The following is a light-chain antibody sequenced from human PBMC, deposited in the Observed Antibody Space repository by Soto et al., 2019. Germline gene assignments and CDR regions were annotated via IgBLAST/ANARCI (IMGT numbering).Light chain of an antibody. J-gene: IGKJ1*01. CDR1: QSISSW. CDR3: QQYNSLWT. Sequence: DIQMTQSPSTLSASVGDRVTITCRASQSISSWLGWYQQKPGKATKLLIYKASSLESGVPSRFSGRGSGTEFTLTISSLQPDDFATYYCQQYNSLWTFGQGTKVESK. CDR2: KAS. V-gene: IGKV1-5*03.